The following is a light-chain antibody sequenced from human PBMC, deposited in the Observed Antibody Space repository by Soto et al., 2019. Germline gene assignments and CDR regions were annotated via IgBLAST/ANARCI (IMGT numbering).Light chain of an antibody. Sequence: EIVMTQSPATLSVSPGERATLSCRASQSISNNLAWYQQKRGQAPRLLIYGASTRATGIPARFSGSGSGTEFTFTISSLQSEDFAFYYCQQYNNWRTFGQGTKVEI. CDR3: QQYNNWRT. CDR1: QSISNN. J-gene: IGKJ1*01. CDR2: GAS. V-gene: IGKV3-15*01.